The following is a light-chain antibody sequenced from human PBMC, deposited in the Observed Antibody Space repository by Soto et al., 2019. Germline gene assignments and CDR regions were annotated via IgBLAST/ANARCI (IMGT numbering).Light chain of an antibody. V-gene: IGKV1-33*01. CDR3: QQYENFPIT. CDR1: HDIRKY. CDR2: DAS. J-gene: IGKJ5*01. Sequence: DIQMTQSPSSLSASVGDRVTITCQASHDIRKYLNWYQQKPGKAPRLLIYDASNMEKGVPSRFTGSGSGTDFILTISSLQPEDIATYYCQQYENFPITFGQGIRLETK.